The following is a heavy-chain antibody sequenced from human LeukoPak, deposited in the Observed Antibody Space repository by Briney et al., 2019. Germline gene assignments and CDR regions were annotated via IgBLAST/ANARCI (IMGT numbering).Heavy chain of an antibody. J-gene: IGHJ4*02. V-gene: IGHV1-69*13. CDR2: IIPIFGTA. Sequence: SVKVSCKASGGTFSSYAISWVRQAPGQGLEWMGGIIPIFGTANYAQKFQGRVTITADESTSTAYMELSSLRSEDTAVYYCAREEIDCSSTSCPFDYWGQGTLVTVSS. D-gene: IGHD2-2*01. CDR3: AREEIDCSSTSCPFDY. CDR1: GGTFSSYA.